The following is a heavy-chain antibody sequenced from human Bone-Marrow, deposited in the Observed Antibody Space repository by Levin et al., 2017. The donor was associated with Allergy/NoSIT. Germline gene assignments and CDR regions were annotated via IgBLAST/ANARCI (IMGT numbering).Heavy chain of an antibody. CDR2: ISSSSSYI. D-gene: IGHD7-27*01. V-gene: IGHV3-21*01. CDR1: GFTFSSYS. J-gene: IGHJ6*03. Sequence: GESLKISCAASGFTFSSYSMNWVRQAPGKGLEWVSSISSSSSYIYYADSVKGRFTISRDNAKNSLYLQMNSLRAEDTAVYYCARERVHSEVTGDFPYYDDYYMDVWGKGTTVTVSS. CDR3: ARERVHSEVTGDFPYYDDYYMDV.